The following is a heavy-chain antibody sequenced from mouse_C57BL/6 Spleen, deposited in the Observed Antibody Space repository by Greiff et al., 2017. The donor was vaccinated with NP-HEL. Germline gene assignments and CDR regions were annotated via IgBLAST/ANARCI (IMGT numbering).Heavy chain of an antibody. CDR1: GYTFTSYW. Sequence: QVQLQQPGAELVKPGASVKVSCKASGYTFTSYWMHWVKQRPGQGLEWIGRIHPSDSDTNYNQKFKGKATLTVDKSSSTAYMQLSSLTSEDSAVYYCAIVYYGYDNYAMDYWGQGTSVTVSS. J-gene: IGHJ4*01. CDR3: AIVYYGYDNYAMDY. CDR2: IHPSDSDT. V-gene: IGHV1-74*01. D-gene: IGHD2-2*01.